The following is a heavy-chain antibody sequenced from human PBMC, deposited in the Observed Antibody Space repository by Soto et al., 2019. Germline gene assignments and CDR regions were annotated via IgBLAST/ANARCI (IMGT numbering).Heavy chain of an antibody. CDR2: IYHSGST. Sequence: LSLPCSVSGRSISSAGYHSSWIRHPPGKGLEWIGYIYHSGSTYYNPSLKSRVTISVDRSKNQFSLKLSSVTAADTAVYYCARGVVDPTRGWFDPWGQGTLVTVSS. V-gene: IGHV4-30-2*01. CDR1: GRSISSAGYH. J-gene: IGHJ5*02. CDR3: ARGVVDPTRGWFDP. D-gene: IGHD2-15*01.